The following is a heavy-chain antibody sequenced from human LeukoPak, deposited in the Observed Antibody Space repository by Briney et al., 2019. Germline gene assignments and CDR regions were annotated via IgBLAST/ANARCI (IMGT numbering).Heavy chain of an antibody. V-gene: IGHV4-30-4*08. CDR3: ARGFANYDFWRRPLDAFDI. CDR1: GGSISSGDYY. D-gene: IGHD3-3*01. CDR2: IYYSGST. J-gene: IGHJ3*02. Sequence: SETLSLTCTVSGGSISSGDYYWSWIRQPPGKGLEWIGYIYYSGSTYYNPSLKSRVTISVDTSKNQFSLKLSSVTAADTAVYYCARGFANYDFWRRPLDAFDIWGQGTMVTVSS.